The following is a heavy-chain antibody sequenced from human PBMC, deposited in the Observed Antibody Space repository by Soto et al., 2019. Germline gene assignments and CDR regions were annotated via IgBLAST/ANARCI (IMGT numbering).Heavy chain of an antibody. J-gene: IGHJ4*02. CDR3: AKRDSGSGRSPPLINY. Sequence: QLLESGGGLVQPGGSLRLSCAASGFTFSSYSMNWVRQAPGKGLQWVATVGGGGDNIFYADSVTGRFTISRDDSQNMVFLQMNSLRPEDTAVYFCAKRDSGSGRSPPLINYWGQGTLVTVSS. CDR1: GFTFSSYS. D-gene: IGHD3-10*01. V-gene: IGHV3-23*01. CDR2: VGGGGDNI.